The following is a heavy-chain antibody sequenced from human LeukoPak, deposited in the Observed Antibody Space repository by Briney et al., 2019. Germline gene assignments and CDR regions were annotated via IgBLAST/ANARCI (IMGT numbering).Heavy chain of an antibody. CDR1: GFTFSSYS. Sequence: PGGSLRLSCAASGFTFSSYSMNWVRQAPGKGLEWVSYISSSSTIYYADSVKGRFTISRDNAKNSLYLQMNSLRAEDTAVYYCARGGRFDPWGQGTLVTVSS. V-gene: IGHV3-48*04. J-gene: IGHJ5*02. CDR3: ARGGRFDP. CDR2: ISSSSTI.